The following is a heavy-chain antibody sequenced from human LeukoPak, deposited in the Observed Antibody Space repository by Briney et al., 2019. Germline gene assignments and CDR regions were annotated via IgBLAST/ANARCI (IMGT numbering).Heavy chain of an antibody. J-gene: IGHJ6*02. CDR1: GGSFSGYY. D-gene: IGHD6-13*01. CDR2: INHSGST. CDR3: ARVSIAAAGDYYYYGMDV. V-gene: IGHV4-34*01. Sequence: SETLSLTCAVYGGSFSGYYWSWIRQPPGKGLEWIGEINHSGSTRYNPSLKSRVTISVDTSKNQFSLKLSSVTAADTAVYYCARVSIAAAGDYYYYGMDVWGQGTTVTVSS.